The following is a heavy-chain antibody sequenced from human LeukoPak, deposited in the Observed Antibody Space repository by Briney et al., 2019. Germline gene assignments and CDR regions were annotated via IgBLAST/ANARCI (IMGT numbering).Heavy chain of an antibody. Sequence: ASVKVSCKASGGTFSSYAISWVRQAPGQGLEWMGGIIPIFGTANYAQKLQGRVTMTTDTSTSTAYMELRSLRSDDTAVYYCARDSADILTGYCDYWGQGTLVTVSS. CDR1: GGTFSSYA. V-gene: IGHV1-69*05. D-gene: IGHD3-9*01. J-gene: IGHJ4*02. CDR2: IIPIFGTA. CDR3: ARDSADILTGYCDY.